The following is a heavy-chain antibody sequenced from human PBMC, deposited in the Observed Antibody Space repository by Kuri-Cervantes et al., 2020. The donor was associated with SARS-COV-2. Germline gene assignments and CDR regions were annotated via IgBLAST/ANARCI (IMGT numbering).Heavy chain of an antibody. J-gene: IGHJ6*02. CDR1: GGSISSYY. Sequence: SETLSLTCTVSGGSISSYYWSWIRQPPGKGLEWIGYIYYSGSTNYTRSLKSRVTISVDTSKNQFSLKLSSVTAADTAVYYCARGGMTTVTTGDYYYYGMDVWGQGTTVTVSS. D-gene: IGHD4-11*01. CDR3: ARGGMTTVTTGDYYYYGMDV. CDR2: IYYSGST. V-gene: IGHV4-59*01.